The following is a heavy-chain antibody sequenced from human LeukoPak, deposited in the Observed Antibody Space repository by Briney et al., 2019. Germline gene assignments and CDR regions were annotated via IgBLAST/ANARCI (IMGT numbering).Heavy chain of an antibody. J-gene: IGHJ4*02. CDR3: AKSRGESRGASNY. D-gene: IGHD1-26*01. V-gene: IGHV3-23*01. CDR2: ISGSGGTT. Sequence: GGSLRLSCAASGFTFSSYAMNWVRQAPGKGLEWVSFISGSGGTTYYADSVKGRFTISRDSSKNTLYLQMNSLRAEDTAVYYCAKSRGESRGASNYWGREPWSPSPQ. CDR1: GFTFSSYA.